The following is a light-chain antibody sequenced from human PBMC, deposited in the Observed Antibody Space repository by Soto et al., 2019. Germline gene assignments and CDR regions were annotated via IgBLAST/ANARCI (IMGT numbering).Light chain of an antibody. J-gene: IGKJ1*01. V-gene: IGKV1-5*01. CDR1: QSISRW. CDR2: HAS. CDR3: QQYNRYS. Sequence: DIQMNQPPSTLSPSVGDRVTITCRASQSISRWLSLYQQKPGTAPKALINHASSLQSGVPSRFSGSGSGTEFTLTISSLQPDDFATYYCQQYNRYSFGQGTKVDI.